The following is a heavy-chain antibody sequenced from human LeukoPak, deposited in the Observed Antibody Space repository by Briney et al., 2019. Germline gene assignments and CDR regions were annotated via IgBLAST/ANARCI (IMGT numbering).Heavy chain of an antibody. CDR3: ARAWPYYYYGMDV. V-gene: IGHV4-59*01. Sequence: SETLSPTCTVSGVSISSYYWSWIRQPPGKGLEWIGYIYYSGSTNYNPSLKSRVTISVDTSKNQFSLKLSSVTAADTAVYYCARAWPYYYYGMDVWGQGTTVTVSS. CDR2: IYYSGST. CDR1: GVSISSYY. J-gene: IGHJ6*02. D-gene: IGHD5-24*01.